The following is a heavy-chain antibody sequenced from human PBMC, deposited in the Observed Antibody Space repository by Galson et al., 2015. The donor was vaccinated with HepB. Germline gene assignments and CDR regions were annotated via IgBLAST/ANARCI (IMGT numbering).Heavy chain of an antibody. CDR1: AFTFSSYA. CDR2: ISYDGSNN. V-gene: IGHV3-30-3*01. CDR3: ARDSWELLLDYYYMDV. J-gene: IGHJ6*03. D-gene: IGHD1-26*01. Sequence: SLRLSCAASAFTFSSYAMHWVRQAPGKGLEWVAVISYDGSNNYYADSVKGRFTISRDNSKNTLYLQMNSLRAEDTAVYYCARDSWELLLDYYYMDVWGKGTTVTVSS.